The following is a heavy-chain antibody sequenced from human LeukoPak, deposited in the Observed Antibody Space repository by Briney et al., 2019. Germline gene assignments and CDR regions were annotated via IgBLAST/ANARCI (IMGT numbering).Heavy chain of an antibody. CDR2: INHSGST. D-gene: IGHD5-18*01. J-gene: IGHJ4*02. Sequence: KSSETLSPTCAVYGGSFSGYYWSWIRQPPGKGLEWIGEINHSGSTNYNPSLKSRVTISVDTSKNQFSLKLSSVTAADTAVYYCASWVDTAMESFDYWGQGTLVTVSS. CDR3: ASWVDTAMESFDY. CDR1: GGSFSGYY. V-gene: IGHV4-34*01.